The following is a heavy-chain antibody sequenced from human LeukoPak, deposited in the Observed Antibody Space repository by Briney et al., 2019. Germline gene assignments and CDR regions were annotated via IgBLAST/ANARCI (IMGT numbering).Heavy chain of an antibody. CDR1: GFTFSSYG. CDR2: IWYDGSNK. D-gene: IGHD4-17*01. Sequence: GGSLRLSCAASGFTFSSYGMHWVRQAPGKGLEWVAVIWYDGSNKYYADSVKGRFTISRDNSKNKLYLQMNSLRAEDTAVYYCAKDLERLGVTTFDYWGQGTLVTVSS. J-gene: IGHJ4*02. V-gene: IGHV3-33*06. CDR3: AKDLERLGVTTFDY.